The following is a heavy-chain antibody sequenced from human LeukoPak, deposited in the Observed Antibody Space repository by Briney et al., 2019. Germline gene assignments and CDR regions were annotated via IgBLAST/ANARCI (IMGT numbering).Heavy chain of an antibody. J-gene: IGHJ4*02. CDR2: ISSDAYST. CDR1: GFIFSTYA. D-gene: IGHD3-22*01. CDR3: ARAYYYDTSGYQGYYLDY. Sequence: GGSLRLSCAASGFIFSTYAMHWVRQAPGKGLEYVSAISSDAYSTYYANSVKARFTISRDNSKKMLYLQMGSLRPGDMAVYYCARAYYYDTSGYQGYYLDYWGQGTLVTVSS. V-gene: IGHV3-64*01.